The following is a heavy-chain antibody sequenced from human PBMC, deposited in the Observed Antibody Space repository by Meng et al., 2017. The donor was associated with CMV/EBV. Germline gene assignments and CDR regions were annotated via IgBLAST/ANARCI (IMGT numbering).Heavy chain of an antibody. J-gene: IGHJ5*02. CDR1: GGSFSGYY. CDR2: INHSGST. CDR3: ARGEDFVGFDP. Sequence: GSLRLSCAVYGGSFSGYYWSWIRQPPGKGLEWIGEINHSGSTNYNPSLKSRVTISVDTSKNQFSLKLSSVTAADTAVYYCARGEDFVGFDPWGQGTLVTVSS. D-gene: IGHD2-15*01. V-gene: IGHV4-34*01.